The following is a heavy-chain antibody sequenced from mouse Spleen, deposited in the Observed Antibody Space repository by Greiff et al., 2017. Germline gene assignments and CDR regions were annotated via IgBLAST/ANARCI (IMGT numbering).Heavy chain of an antibody. D-gene: IGHD1-1*01. V-gene: IGHV1-76*01. Sequence: QVQLQQSGAELVRPGASVKLSCKASGYTFTDYYINWVKQRPGQGLEWIARIYPGSGNTYYNEKFKGKATLTAEKSSSTAYMQLSSLTSEDSAVYFCARSDFFITTVVEGAWFAYWGQGTLVTVSA. CDR2: IYPGSGNT. CDR1: GYTFTDYY. J-gene: IGHJ3*01. CDR3: ARSDFFITTVVEGAWFAY.